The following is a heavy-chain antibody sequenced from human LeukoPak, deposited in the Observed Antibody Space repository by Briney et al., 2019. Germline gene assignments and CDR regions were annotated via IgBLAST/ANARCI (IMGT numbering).Heavy chain of an antibody. CDR1: GFTFSSYG. CDR2: IWYDGSNK. D-gene: IGHD2-15*01. V-gene: IGHV3-33*01. Sequence: PGGSLRLSCAASGFTFSSYGMHWVRQAPGKGLEWVAYIWYDGSNKYYADSVKGRFTISRDTSKNTLYLQMNSLRAEDTAVYYCARDHRYCSGGSCYPTLFYWGQGTLVTVSS. J-gene: IGHJ4*02. CDR3: ARDHRYCSGGSCYPTLFY.